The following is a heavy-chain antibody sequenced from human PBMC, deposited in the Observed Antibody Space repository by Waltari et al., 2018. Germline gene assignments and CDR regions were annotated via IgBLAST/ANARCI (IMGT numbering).Heavy chain of an antibody. CDR3: AQGFSPDWYVLPTEMFHV. Sequence: QVRLQESGPGLVNPSQTLSLSCTVSGGSIKSGSYYWNWIRLPAGKGLEWIGRVHTRGNTDYNPSLKSRVTISLDTSSNQFSLRMTSVTAADTSVYYCAQGFSPDWYVLPTEMFHVWGQGTTVIVSS. CDR2: VHTRGNT. CDR1: GGSIKSGSYY. D-gene: IGHD3-10*02. J-gene: IGHJ3*01. V-gene: IGHV4-61*02.